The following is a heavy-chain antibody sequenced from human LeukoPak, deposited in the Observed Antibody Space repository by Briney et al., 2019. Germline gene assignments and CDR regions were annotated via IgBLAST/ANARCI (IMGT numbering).Heavy chain of an antibody. CDR3: ARETVNYFDY. CDR2: IYYSGST. D-gene: IGHD4-11*01. CDR1: GGSISSSSYS. Sequence: SETLSLTCTLSGGSISSSSYSWGWIRQSPGKGLEWIGNIYYSGSTFYNPSLKSRVTMSVDTSKNQFSLRLSSVTAADTAVYYCARETVNYFDYWGQGTLVTVSS. V-gene: IGHV4-39*07. J-gene: IGHJ4*02.